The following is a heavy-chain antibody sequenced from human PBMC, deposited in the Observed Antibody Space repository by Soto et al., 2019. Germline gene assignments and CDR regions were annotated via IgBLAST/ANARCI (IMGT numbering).Heavy chain of an antibody. CDR3: ARYRSLDP. CDR2: IKEDGSEK. D-gene: IGHD3-16*02. Sequence: EVQLVESGAGLVQPGGSLRLSCADSGFILRNYWMSWVRQAPGMGLQWVASIKEDGSEKYYVDPVKGRFTISRENAKNSLYLQMNSLRAEDTAVYYCARYRSLDPWGQGILVTVSS. V-gene: IGHV3-7*03. J-gene: IGHJ5*02. CDR1: GFILRNYW.